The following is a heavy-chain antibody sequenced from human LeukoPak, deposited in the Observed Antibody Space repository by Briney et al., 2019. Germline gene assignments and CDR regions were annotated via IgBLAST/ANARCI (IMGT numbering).Heavy chain of an antibody. J-gene: IGHJ4*02. D-gene: IGHD5-18*01. Sequence: SETLSLTCAVYGGSFSGYYWSWIRQPPGKGLEWIGEVNHSGSTNYNPSLKSRATISVDTSKNQFSLKLSSVTAADTAVYYCARALGYSYAYGYWGQGTLVTVSS. V-gene: IGHV4-34*01. CDR1: GGSFSGYY. CDR3: ARALGYSYAYGY. CDR2: VNHSGST.